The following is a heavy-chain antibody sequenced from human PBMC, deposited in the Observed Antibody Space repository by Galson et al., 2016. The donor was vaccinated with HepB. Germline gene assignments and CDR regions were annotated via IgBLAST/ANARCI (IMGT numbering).Heavy chain of an antibody. J-gene: IGHJ4*02. Sequence: EPLSLTCNVSGGSINNYYWTWIRQPPGKGLEWIGHVYYSGSANYNPSLRSRVTISVDTSKNQFSLRLNSVTAADTAVYYCARLGLGYGTPFDYWGPGTLVTASS. CDR3: ARLGLGYGTPFDY. CDR2: VYYSGSA. D-gene: IGHD5-18*01. V-gene: IGHV4-59*01. CDR1: GGSINNYY.